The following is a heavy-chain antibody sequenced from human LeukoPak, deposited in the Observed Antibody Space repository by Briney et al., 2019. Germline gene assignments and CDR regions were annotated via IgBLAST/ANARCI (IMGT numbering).Heavy chain of an antibody. CDR2: ISWDGRGT. CDR1: GFTFDDYT. Sequence: GGSLRLSCAASGFTFDDYTMHWVRQAPGKGLEWVSLISWDGRGTDYADSVKGRFTISRDNGENSLHLQMNSLRTEDTALYYCVKDSGLLVFDFWGQGALVTVSS. CDR3: VKDSGLLVFDF. V-gene: IGHV3-43*01. J-gene: IGHJ4*02. D-gene: IGHD1-26*01.